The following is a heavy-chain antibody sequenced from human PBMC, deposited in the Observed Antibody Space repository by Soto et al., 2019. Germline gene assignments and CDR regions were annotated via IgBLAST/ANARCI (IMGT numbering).Heavy chain of an antibody. CDR1: GFTFSSYG. CDR2: VSYDGSNK. Sequence: GGSLRLSCAASGFTFSSYGMHWVRQAPGKGLVWVAVVSYDGSNKYYADSVEGRFTISRDNAKNTLYLQMNSLRDEDTAVYFCTRGASGYGNFDSWGQGTLVTVSS. D-gene: IGHD5-12*01. CDR3: TRGASGYGNFDS. J-gene: IGHJ4*02. V-gene: IGHV3-30*03.